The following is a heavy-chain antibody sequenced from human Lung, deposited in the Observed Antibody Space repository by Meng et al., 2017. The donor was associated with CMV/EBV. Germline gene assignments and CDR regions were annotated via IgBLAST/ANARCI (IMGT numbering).Heavy chain of an antibody. Sequence: ASXXVSCKASGYTFTSYYMHWVRQAPGQGLEWMGIINPSGGSTSYAQKFQGGVTMTRDTSTRSVYMELSSLRSEDTAVYYCERVDCSSTSCDTAGYFQYWGQGXLVTVSS. CDR2: INPSGGST. D-gene: IGHD2-2*02. J-gene: IGHJ1*01. CDR1: GYTFTSYY. V-gene: IGHV1-46*01. CDR3: ERVDCSSTSCDTAGYFQY.